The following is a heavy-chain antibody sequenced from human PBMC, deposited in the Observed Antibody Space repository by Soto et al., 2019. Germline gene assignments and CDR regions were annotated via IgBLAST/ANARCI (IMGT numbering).Heavy chain of an antibody. CDR1: GYTLTELS. D-gene: IGHD3-9*01. J-gene: IGHJ4*02. V-gene: IGHV1-24*01. CDR3: ATPHYYDILTGYQLDY. CDR2: FDPEDGET. Sequence: ASVKVSCKVSGYTLTELSMHWVRQAPGKGLEWMGGFDPEDGETIYAQKFQGRVTMTEDTSTDTAYMELSSLRSEDTAVYYCATPHYYDILTGYQLDYWGQGTLVTVSS.